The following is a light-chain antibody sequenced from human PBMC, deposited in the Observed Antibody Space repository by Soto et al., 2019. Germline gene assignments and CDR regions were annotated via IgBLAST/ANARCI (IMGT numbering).Light chain of an antibody. J-gene: IGLJ3*02. CDR1: SSDVGDYNY. CDR3: SSYTTSSTWV. Sequence: QSALTQPASVSGSPGQSITISCTGTSSDVGDYNYVSWYQHHPGKVPKLMIYEVSNRPSGVSNRFSGSKSGNTASLTISGLQAEDEADYYCSSYTTSSTWVFGGGTKL. CDR2: EVS. V-gene: IGLV2-14*01.